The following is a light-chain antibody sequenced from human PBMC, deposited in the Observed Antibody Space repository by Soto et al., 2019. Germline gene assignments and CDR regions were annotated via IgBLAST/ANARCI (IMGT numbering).Light chain of an antibody. CDR2: GVS. Sequence: IVLTQSPATLSLSPGERATLSCRARQPVYTYLSWYQQKPGQAPRLLIYGVSNRATGVPARFSGSGSGTDFTLTISSLEPEDFAVYFCQQYDDWLRLTFGGGTKVDIK. CDR1: QPVYTY. CDR3: QQYDDWLRLT. J-gene: IGKJ4*01. V-gene: IGKV3-11*01.